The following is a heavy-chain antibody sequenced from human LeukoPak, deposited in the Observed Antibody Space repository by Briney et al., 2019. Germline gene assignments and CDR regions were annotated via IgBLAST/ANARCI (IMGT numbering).Heavy chain of an antibody. CDR2: IKQDGSEK. Sequence: GGSLRLSCAASGFTFSSFWMCWVRQAPGKGLAWVANIKQDGSEKYFVDSVKGRFTISRDNAKNSLYLQMSSLRAEDTAVYYCARGGSRHPSPEDYWGRGTLVTVSS. V-gene: IGHV3-7*03. CDR1: GFTFSSFW. CDR3: ARGGSRHPSPEDY. J-gene: IGHJ4*02. D-gene: IGHD1-1*01.